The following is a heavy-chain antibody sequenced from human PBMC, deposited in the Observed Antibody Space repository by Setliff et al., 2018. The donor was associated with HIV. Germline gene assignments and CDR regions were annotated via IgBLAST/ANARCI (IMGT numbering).Heavy chain of an antibody. J-gene: IGHJ4*02. CDR1: GGSISSHY. CDR3: ARTDHTSSSDF. Sequence: PSETLSLTCTVSGGSISSHYWTWIRQPPGKELEWIGSIYYSGSPNYNPSLTNRVTMSVDTSKNQLSLKLTSVTAADTAVYFCARTDHTSSSDFWGQGTLVTVSS. V-gene: IGHV4-59*11. CDR2: IYYSGSP. D-gene: IGHD6-6*01.